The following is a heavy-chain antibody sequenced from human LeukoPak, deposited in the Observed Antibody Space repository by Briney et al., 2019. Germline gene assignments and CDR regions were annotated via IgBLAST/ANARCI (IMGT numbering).Heavy chain of an antibody. D-gene: IGHD3-10*01. CDR1: GGSISSSSYY. V-gene: IGHV4-39*01. CDR2: IYYSGST. J-gene: IGHJ3*02. Sequence: SQTLSLTCTVSGGSISSSSYYWGWIRQPPGKGLEWIGRIYYSGSTYYNPSLRSRVTISVDTSKNQFSLKLSSVTAAGTAVYYCASAYYYGSGSYYKAFWHDAFDIWGQGTMVTVSS. CDR3: ASAYYYGSGSYYKAFWHDAFDI.